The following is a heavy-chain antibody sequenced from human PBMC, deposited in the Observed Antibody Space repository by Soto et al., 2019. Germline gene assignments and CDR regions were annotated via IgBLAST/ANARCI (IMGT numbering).Heavy chain of an antibody. CDR3: ARRGLGYCGGGSCYIDY. CDR1: GYTFTSYG. Sequence: ASVKVSCKASGYTFTSYGISWVRQAPGQGLEWMGWISAFNGNTYYAQKLQGRVTMTTDTSTSTAYMELRSLRSDDTAVYYCARRGLGYCGGGSCYIDYWGRGTLVTVSS. CDR2: ISAFNGNT. V-gene: IGHV1-18*01. J-gene: IGHJ4*02. D-gene: IGHD2-15*01.